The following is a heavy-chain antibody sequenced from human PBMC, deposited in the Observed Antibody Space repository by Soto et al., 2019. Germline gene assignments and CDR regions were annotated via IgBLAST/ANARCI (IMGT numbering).Heavy chain of an antibody. CDR1: GGSFSGYY. J-gene: IGHJ3*02. CDR2: INHSGST. Sequence: ETLSLTCAVYGGSFSGYYWSWIRQPPGKGLERIGEINHSGSTNYNPSLKSRVAVSLDTSKNQFSLKLSSVTASDTATYYCAKSYGDYGNDALDIWGQGTMVNVS. V-gene: IGHV4-34*01. CDR3: AKSYGDYGNDALDI. D-gene: IGHD4-17*01.